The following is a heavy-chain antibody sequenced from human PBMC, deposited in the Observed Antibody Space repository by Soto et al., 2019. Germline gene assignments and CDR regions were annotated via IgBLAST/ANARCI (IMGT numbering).Heavy chain of an antibody. CDR1: GFTFISSA. J-gene: IGHJ4*02. V-gene: IGHV1-58*01. CDR3: ARGRIAARPPRYYFDY. CDR2: IVVGNSNT. Sequence: SVKVSCKASGFTFISSAVQWVRQARGQRLEWIGWIVVGNSNTNYAQKFQGRVTMTRNTSISTAYMELSSLRSEDTAVYYCARGRIAARPPRYYFDYWGQGTLVTVSS. D-gene: IGHD6-6*01.